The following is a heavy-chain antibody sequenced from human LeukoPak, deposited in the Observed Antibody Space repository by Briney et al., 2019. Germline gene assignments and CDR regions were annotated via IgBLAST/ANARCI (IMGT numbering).Heavy chain of an antibody. J-gene: IGHJ4*02. Sequence: SETLSLTCTVSGGSISSYYWSWIRQPPGKGLEWIGYIYYSGSTNYNPSLKSRVTISVDTSKNQFSLKLSSVTAADTAVYYCASHRGYSGLRDLEGYWGQGTLVTVSS. CDR2: IYYSGST. CDR3: ASHRGYSGLRDLEGY. CDR1: GGSISSYY. V-gene: IGHV4-59*01. D-gene: IGHD5-12*01.